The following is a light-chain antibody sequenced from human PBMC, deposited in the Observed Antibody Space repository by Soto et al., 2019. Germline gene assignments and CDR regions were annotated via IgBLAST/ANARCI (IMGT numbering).Light chain of an antibody. Sequence: DIQMTQSPSSVSASVGDRVTMTCRASQGISTWLAWYQQKPGKAPKLLINAASRLQNGVPSRFSGSGSGTEFTLTISSLQAEDFATYFCQQANSFPFPFGPGTKVDIK. V-gene: IGKV1D-12*01. CDR2: AAS. CDR3: QQANSFPFP. J-gene: IGKJ3*01. CDR1: QGISTW.